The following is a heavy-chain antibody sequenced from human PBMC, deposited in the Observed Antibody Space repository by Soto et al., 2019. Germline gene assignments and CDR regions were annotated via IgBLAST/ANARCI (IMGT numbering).Heavy chain of an antibody. V-gene: IGHV4-30-2*01. D-gene: IGHD4-17*01. CDR3: ARVTYGDYVGYFDP. J-gene: IGHJ5*02. Sequence: QLQLQESGSRLVKSSETLSITCGVSGDTISTGGYIWILIRQPPWLALEWIAHTYHSGNPYYKPSLKGRVIISGDRSKNQFALKVNSVTAEAPAVYYGARVTYGDYVGYFDPWGQGTLVNVSS. CDR1: GDTISTGGYI. CDR2: TYHSGNP.